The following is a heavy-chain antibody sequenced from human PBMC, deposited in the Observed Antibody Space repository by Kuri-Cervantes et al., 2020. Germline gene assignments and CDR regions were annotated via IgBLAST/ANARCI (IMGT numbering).Heavy chain of an antibody. CDR2: ISAYNGNT. CDR3: ATASGYCSGGSCPN. J-gene: IGHJ4*02. D-gene: IGHD2-15*01. CDR1: GYTFTSYG. V-gene: IGHV1-18*01. Sequence: ASVKVSCKASGYTFTSYGISWVRQAPGQGLERMGWISAYNGNTNYAQKLQGRVTTTTDTSTSTAYMELRSLRSDDTAVYYCATASGYCSGGSCPNWGQGTLVTVSS.